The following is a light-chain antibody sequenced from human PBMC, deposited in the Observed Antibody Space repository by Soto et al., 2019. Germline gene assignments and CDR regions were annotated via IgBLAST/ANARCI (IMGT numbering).Light chain of an antibody. CDR3: QQYGSSPWT. Sequence: ETVLTQSPGTLSLSPGERATLSCRASQNIRSNYLAWYRQTPGQAPRLLIYGASNRATGIADRFSGSGSGTDFTLVISRLEPEDFARYYCQQYGSSPWTFGQGTKVEIK. CDR1: QNIRSNY. V-gene: IGKV3-20*01. J-gene: IGKJ1*01. CDR2: GAS.